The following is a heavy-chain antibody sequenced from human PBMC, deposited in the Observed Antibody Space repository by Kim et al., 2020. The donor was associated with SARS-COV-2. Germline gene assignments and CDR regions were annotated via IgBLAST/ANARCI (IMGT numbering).Heavy chain of an antibody. D-gene: IGHD2-15*01. J-gene: IGHJ6*02. CDR1: GYTLTELS. V-gene: IGHV1-24*01. Sequence: ASVKVSCKVSGYTLTELSMHWVRQAPGKGLEWMGGFDPEDGETIYAQKFQGRVTMTEDTSTDTAYMELSSLRSEDTAVYYCATPGVYCSGGSCYAGNYYYGMDVWGQGTTVTVSS. CDR2: FDPEDGET. CDR3: ATPGVYCSGGSCYAGNYYYGMDV.